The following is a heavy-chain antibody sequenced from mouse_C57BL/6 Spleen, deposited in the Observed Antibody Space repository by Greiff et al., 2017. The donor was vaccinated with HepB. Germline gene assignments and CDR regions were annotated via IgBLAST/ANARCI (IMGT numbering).Heavy chain of an antibody. CDR3: ARERPYYYVSSYDY. Sequence: EVKLVESGGGLVKPGGSLKLSCAASGFTFSSYAMSWVRQTPEKRLEWVATISDGGSYTYYPDNVKGRFTISRDNAKNNLYLQMSHLKSEDTAMYYCARERPYYYVSSYDYWGQGTTLTVSS. CDR1: GFTFSSYA. CDR2: ISDGGSYT. J-gene: IGHJ2*01. V-gene: IGHV5-4*01. D-gene: IGHD1-1*01.